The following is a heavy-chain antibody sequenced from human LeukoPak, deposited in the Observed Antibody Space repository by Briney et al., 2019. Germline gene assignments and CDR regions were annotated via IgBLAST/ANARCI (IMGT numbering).Heavy chain of an antibody. CDR2: INPSGGST. V-gene: IGHV1-46*01. CDR1: GYTFTSYY. D-gene: IGHD2-2*01. Sequence: GASVKVSCKASGYTFTSYYMHWVRQAPGQGLERMGIINPSGGSTSYAQKFQGRVTMTRDTSTSTVYMELSSLRSEDTAVYYCARDESRGYCSSTSCYADYWGQGTLVTVSS. J-gene: IGHJ4*02. CDR3: ARDESRGYCSSTSCYADY.